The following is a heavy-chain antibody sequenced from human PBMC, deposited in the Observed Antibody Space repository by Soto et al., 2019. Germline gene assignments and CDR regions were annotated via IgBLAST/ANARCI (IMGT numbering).Heavy chain of an antibody. J-gene: IGHJ6*02. CDR2: IIPIFGTA. V-gene: IGHV1-69*06. CDR1: GGTFSSYA. Sequence: QVQLVQSGAEVKKPGSSVKVSCKASGGTFSSYAISWVRQAPGHGLEWMGGIIPIFGTANYAQKFQGRVTITADKSTSTAYMELSSLRSEDTAVYYCARCGDFWSGYYNYYYYGMDVWGQGTTVTVSS. CDR3: ARCGDFWSGYYNYYYYGMDV. D-gene: IGHD3-3*01.